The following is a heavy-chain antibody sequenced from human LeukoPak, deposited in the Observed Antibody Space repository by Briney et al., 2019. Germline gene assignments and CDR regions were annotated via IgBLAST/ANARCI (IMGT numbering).Heavy chain of an antibody. CDR1: GGSISSYY. Sequence: PSETLSLTCTVSGGSISSYYWSWIRQPPGKGLEWIGYIYYSGSTNYNPSLKSRVTISVDTSKNQFFLKLSSVTAADTAVYYCARLAVFGDAFDIWGQGTMVTVSS. CDR2: IYYSGST. D-gene: IGHD2-21*01. CDR3: ARLAVFGDAFDI. J-gene: IGHJ3*02. V-gene: IGHV4-59*01.